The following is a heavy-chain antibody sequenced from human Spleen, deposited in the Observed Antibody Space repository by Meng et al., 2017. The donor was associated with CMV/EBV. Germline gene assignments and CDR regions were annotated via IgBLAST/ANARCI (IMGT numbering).Heavy chain of an antibody. V-gene: IGHV3-74*01. Sequence: GSLRLSCAASGFTFSSYWMYWVRQAPGKGLVWVSRINSDGSSTNYADSVKGRFTISRDNAKNTLYLQMNSLRAEDTAVYYCARRPTGHGMDAWGQGTTVTVSS. D-gene: IGHD1-14*01. CDR3: ARRPTGHGMDA. CDR1: GFTFSSYW. J-gene: IGHJ6*02. CDR2: INSDGSST.